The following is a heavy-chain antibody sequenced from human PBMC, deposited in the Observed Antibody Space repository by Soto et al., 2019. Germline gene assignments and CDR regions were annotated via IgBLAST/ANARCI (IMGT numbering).Heavy chain of an antibody. V-gene: IGHV1-3*01. CDR3: AEDILTGSRAFDI. J-gene: IGHJ3*02. D-gene: IGHD3-9*01. CDR2: INAGNGNT. Sequence: ASVKVSCKASGYTFTSYAMHWVRQAPGQRLEWMGWINAGNGNTKYSQKFRGRVTITRDTSASTAYMELSSLGSEDTAVYYCAEDILTGSRAFDIWGQGTMVTVSS. CDR1: GYTFTSYA.